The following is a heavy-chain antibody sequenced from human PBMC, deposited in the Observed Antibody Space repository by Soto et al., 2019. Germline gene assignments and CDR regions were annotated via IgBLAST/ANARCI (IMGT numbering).Heavy chain of an antibody. CDR2: IFSSGTT. Sequence: SEALSLTCTVSGDSISSGNKYWSWIRQPPGKGLEWIGYIFSSGTTYYNPSLKSRLTMSLDASQNQFSLKLNSLTDADTAVYFCARVPSPFDYYYAMDVWGQGTTVTVSS. CDR1: GDSISSGNKY. V-gene: IGHV4-30-4*01. CDR3: ARVPSPFDYYYAMDV. D-gene: IGHD3-16*01. J-gene: IGHJ6*02.